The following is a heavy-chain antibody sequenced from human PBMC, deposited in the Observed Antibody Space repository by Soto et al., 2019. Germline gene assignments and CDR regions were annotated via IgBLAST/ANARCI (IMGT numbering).Heavy chain of an antibody. Sequence: PGGSLRLSCAASGFTFSSYSMNWVRQAPGKGLEWVSSISSSSSYIYYADSVKGRFTISRDNSKNTLYLQMNSLRAEDTAVYYCARDRRPIAVAGSYYSGMDVWGQGTTVTVS. D-gene: IGHD6-19*01. V-gene: IGHV3-21*01. CDR1: GFTFSSYS. CDR3: ARDRRPIAVAGSYYSGMDV. J-gene: IGHJ6*02. CDR2: ISSSSSYI.